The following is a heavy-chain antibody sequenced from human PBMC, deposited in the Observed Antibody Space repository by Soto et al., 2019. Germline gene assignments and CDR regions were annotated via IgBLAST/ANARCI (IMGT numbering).Heavy chain of an antibody. CDR2: IYWDDDK. CDR3: AYHSPSPFDWPPGGFDP. J-gene: IGHJ5*02. D-gene: IGHD3-9*01. CDR1: GFSLSTSGVG. V-gene: IGHV2-5*02. Sequence: SGPTLVNPTQTLTLTCTFSGFSLSTSGVGVGWIRQPPGKALEWLALIYWDDDKRYSPSLKSRLNITKYPSKNQVVLTMTNMEPFYTYTYYCAYHSPSPFDWPPGGFDPRGQGTLVTVSS.